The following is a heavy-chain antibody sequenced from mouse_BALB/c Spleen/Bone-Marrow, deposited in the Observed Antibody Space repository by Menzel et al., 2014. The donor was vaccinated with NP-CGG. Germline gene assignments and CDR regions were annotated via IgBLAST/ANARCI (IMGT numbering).Heavy chain of an antibody. CDR2: INPSNGGT. Sequence: QVQLQQSGAELVKPGASVKLSCKASGYTFSSDYMYWVKQRPGQGLEWIGEINPSNGGTNFNEKFKSKATLTVGKSSSTAYMQLSSLTSEDSAVYYCTRSRRAMDYWGQGTSVTVSS. CDR1: GYTFSSDY. CDR3: TRSRRAMDY. D-gene: IGHD2-12*01. J-gene: IGHJ4*01. V-gene: IGHV1S81*02.